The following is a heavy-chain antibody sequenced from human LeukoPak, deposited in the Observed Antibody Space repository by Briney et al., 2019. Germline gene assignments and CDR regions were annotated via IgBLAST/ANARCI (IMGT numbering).Heavy chain of an antibody. CDR2: IYYSGST. J-gene: IGHJ4*02. V-gene: IGHV4-39*01. D-gene: IGHD2-21*02. Sequence: SETLSLTCTVSGVSISSSNSYWGWIRQPPGTGLEWIGSIYYSGSTYYNPSLKSRVTISVDTSKNQFSLKLSSVTAADTAVYYCARLPLSAVNCGGDCYYFDYWGQGTLVTVSS. CDR1: GVSISSSNSY. CDR3: ARLPLSAVNCGGDCYYFDY.